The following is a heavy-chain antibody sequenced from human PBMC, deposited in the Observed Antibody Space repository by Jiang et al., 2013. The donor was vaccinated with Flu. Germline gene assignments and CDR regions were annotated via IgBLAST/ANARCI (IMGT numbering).Heavy chain of an antibody. J-gene: IGHJ4*02. V-gene: IGHV6-1*01. D-gene: IGHD1-1*01. Sequence: TSQTLSLTCAISGDSVSSKSAAWHWIRQSPSRGLEWLGRTFYRSKWSNDYAVSVKSRIIINLDTSKNQFSLQLKSVTPEDTAVYYCASGTSRFGDYWGQGTLVTVSS. CDR2: TFYRSKWSN. CDR1: GDSVSSKSAA. CDR3: ASGTSRFGDY.